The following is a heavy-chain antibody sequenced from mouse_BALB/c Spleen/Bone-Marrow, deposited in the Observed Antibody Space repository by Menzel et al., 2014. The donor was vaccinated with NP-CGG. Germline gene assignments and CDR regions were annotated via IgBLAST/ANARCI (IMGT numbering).Heavy chain of an antibody. CDR1: GFDFSGYW. Sequence: EVQRVESGGGLVQPGGSLKLSCAASGFDFSGYWMNWVRQAPGKGLEWIGEINPDSSTINYTPSLKDKFIISRDNAKNTLYLQMTKVRSEDTALYYCARLYGNYVFDYWGQGTSLTVSS. J-gene: IGHJ2*02. V-gene: IGHV4-1*02. CDR3: ARLYGNYVFDY. D-gene: IGHD2-1*01. CDR2: INPDSSTI.